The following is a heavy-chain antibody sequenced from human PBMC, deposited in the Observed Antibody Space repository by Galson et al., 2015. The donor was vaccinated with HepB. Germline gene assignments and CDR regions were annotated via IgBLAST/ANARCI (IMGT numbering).Heavy chain of an antibody. CDR1: GFTFSSYE. CDR3: ARTPAAIRYGMDV. D-gene: IGHD2-2*02. CDR2: ISSSGSTI. J-gene: IGHJ6*02. Sequence: SLRLSCAASGFTFSSYEMNWVRQAPGKGLEWVSYISSSGSTIYYADSVKGRFTISRDNAKNSLYLQMNSLRAEDTAVYYCARTPAAIRYGMDVWGQGTTVTVSS. V-gene: IGHV3-48*03.